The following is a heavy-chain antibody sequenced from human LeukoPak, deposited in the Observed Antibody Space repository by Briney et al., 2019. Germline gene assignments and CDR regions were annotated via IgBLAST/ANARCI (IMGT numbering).Heavy chain of an antibody. V-gene: IGHV5-51*01. CDR1: GYSFTSYW. J-gene: IGHJ6*03. D-gene: IGHD1-7*01. CDR2: IYPGDSDT. CDR3: ARRPGTTLNYMDV. Sequence: GESLKISCKGSGYSFTSYWIGWVRQMPGKGLECMGIIYPGDSDTRYSPSFQGQVTISADKSISTAYLQWSSLKASDTAMYYCARRPGTTLNYMDVWGKGTTVTVSS.